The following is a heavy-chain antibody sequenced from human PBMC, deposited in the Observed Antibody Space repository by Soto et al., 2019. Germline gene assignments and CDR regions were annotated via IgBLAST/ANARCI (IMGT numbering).Heavy chain of an antibody. Sequence: QVQLQESGPGLVKPSQTLSLTCTVSGGSISSGGYYWSWIRQHPGKGLEWIGYIYYSGSTYYNPSLKSRVTISVDTSKNQFSLKLSSVTAADTAVYYCARESTMVRGAIPIDYWGQGTLVTVSS. CDR3: ARESTMVRGAIPIDY. D-gene: IGHD3-10*01. CDR1: GGSISSGGYY. J-gene: IGHJ4*02. CDR2: IYYSGST. V-gene: IGHV4-31*03.